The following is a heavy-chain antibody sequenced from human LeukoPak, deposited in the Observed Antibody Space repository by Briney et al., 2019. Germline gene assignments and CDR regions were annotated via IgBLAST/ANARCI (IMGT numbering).Heavy chain of an antibody. Sequence: GASVKVSCKASAYTFTGYYLHWVRQAPGQGLQWMGWIDPNNGDTEYAQKFQGRVTMTRDRSISTAYMELGRLTSGDTAVYYCARRSRNGLDAFDIWGQGTMVTVSS. J-gene: IGHJ3*02. V-gene: IGHV1-2*02. CDR1: AYTFTGYY. CDR3: ARRSRNGLDAFDI. CDR2: IDPNNGDT. D-gene: IGHD1-14*01.